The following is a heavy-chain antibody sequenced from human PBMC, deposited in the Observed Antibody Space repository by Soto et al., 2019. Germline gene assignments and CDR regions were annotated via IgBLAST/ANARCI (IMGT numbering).Heavy chain of an antibody. Sequence: GGSLKISCSGSGYSFTSYWISWGRQMPGKGLEWMGRIDPSDSYTNYSPSFQGHVTISADKSISTAYLQWSSLKASDTAMYYCARRGSGWGHYGMDVWGQGTTVTVSS. CDR1: GYSFTSYW. CDR2: IDPSDSYT. J-gene: IGHJ6*02. CDR3: ARRGSGWGHYGMDV. V-gene: IGHV5-10-1*01. D-gene: IGHD6-19*01.